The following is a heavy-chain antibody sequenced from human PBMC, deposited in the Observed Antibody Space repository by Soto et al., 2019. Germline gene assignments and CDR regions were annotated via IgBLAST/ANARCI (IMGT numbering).Heavy chain of an antibody. Sequence: QVQLVQSGAEVKKPGSSVKVSCKASGGTFSSYAISWVRQAPGQGLEWMGGIIPISGTANYAQKFQGRFTITADEYTSTAYMELSSRRSEHTAVYYCARSQGSSTSLEIYYYYYYGMDVWGQGTTVTVSS. CDR1: GGTFSSYA. D-gene: IGHD2-2*01. J-gene: IGHJ6*02. CDR2: IIPISGTA. CDR3: ARSQGSSTSLEIYYYYYYGMDV. V-gene: IGHV1-69*01.